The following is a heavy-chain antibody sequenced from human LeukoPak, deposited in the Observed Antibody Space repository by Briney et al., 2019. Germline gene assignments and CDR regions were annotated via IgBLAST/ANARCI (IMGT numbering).Heavy chain of an antibody. CDR1: GFTFSSYE. CDR3: ARDGHYYDSSGYCDY. V-gene: IGHV3-48*03. D-gene: IGHD3-22*01. Sequence: GGSLRLSCAASGFTFSSYEMNWVRQAPGKGLEWVSYISSSGSTIYYADSVKGRFTISRDNAKNSLYLQMNSLRAEDTAVYYCARDGHYYDSSGYCDYWGQGTLVTVSS. J-gene: IGHJ4*02. CDR2: ISSSGSTI.